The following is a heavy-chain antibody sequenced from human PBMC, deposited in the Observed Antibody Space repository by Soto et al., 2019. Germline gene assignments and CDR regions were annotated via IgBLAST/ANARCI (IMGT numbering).Heavy chain of an antibody. Sequence: QLQLQESGPGLVKPSETLSLTCTVSGGSISSSSFYWGWVRQPPGKGLEWIRSVSHRGSTYYNPSLKSRVTISVDTSKNHFSLKLNSVTAADTAVYYCVSPYNFYFMDVWGKGTPVTVSS. D-gene: IGHD3-16*01. J-gene: IGHJ6*03. CDR2: VSHRGST. V-gene: IGHV4-39*02. CDR3: VSPYNFYFMDV. CDR1: GGSISSSSFY.